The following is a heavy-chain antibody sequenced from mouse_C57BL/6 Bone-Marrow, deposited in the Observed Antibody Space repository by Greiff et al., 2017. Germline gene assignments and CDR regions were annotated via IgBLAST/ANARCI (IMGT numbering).Heavy chain of an antibody. CDR3: ARNPLDYYGSSYVGYFDV. J-gene: IGHJ1*03. CDR2: IWTARGT. Sequence: QVQLKESVPGLVAPSQSLSITCTVSGFSITSYAISWVRQPPGKGLEWLGVIWTARGTNYNSPLQSRLSIIKDNSKSQVFLKMNRLQTEETARYHCARNPLDYYGSSYVGYFDVWGTGTTGTVSS. D-gene: IGHD1-1*01. CDR1: GFSITSYA. V-gene: IGHV2-9-1*01.